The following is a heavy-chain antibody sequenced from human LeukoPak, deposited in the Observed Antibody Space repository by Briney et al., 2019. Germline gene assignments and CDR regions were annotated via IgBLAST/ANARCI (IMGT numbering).Heavy chain of an antibody. D-gene: IGHD1-1*01. J-gene: IGHJ4*02. CDR1: GFTFSSYW. CDR3: ARGYDEDLFDY. CDR2: INTDGSST. V-gene: IGHV3-74*01. Sequence: GGSLRLSCAASGFTFSSYWMHWVRQAPGKGLVWVSRINTDGSSTSYADSVKGRLTISRDNAKNTLYLQMNSLRAEDTAVYYCARGYDEDLFDYWGQGTLVTVSS.